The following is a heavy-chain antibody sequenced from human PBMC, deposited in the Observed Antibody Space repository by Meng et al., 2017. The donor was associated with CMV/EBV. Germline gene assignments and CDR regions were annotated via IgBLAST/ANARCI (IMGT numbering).Heavy chain of an antibody. CDR2: NNTNSGGT. D-gene: IGHD5-24*01. V-gene: IGHV1-2*02. J-gene: IGHJ3*02. CDR1: GYTFTSYY. Sequence: ASVKVSCKASGYTFTSYYMHLVQAAPGQGLEWMGWNNTNSGGTNYAQKFQCRVTMTRDTSISTAYMELSRLRSDDTAVYYCARDGKRWLQISRGAFDIWGQGTMVTVSS. CDR3: ARDGKRWLQISRGAFDI.